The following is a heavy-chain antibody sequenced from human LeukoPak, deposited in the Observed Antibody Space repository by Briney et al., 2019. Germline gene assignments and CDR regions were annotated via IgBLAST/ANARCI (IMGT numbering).Heavy chain of an antibody. D-gene: IGHD4-17*01. CDR2: IKQDGSEK. J-gene: IGHJ4*02. CDR1: GFTFSSYW. V-gene: IGHV3-7*01. Sequence: GGSLSLSCAASGFTFSSYWMTWVRQAPGKGLEWVANIKQDGSEKYYVDSVKGRFTISRDNAKNSLYLQMNSLRAEDTAVYYCAREHGDPYYFDYWGQGTLVTVSS. CDR3: AREHGDPYYFDY.